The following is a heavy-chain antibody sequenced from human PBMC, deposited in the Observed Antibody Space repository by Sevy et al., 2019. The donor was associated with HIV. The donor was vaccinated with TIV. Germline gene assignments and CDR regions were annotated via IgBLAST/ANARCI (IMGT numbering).Heavy chain of an antibody. CDR2: IYSGGST. D-gene: IGHD2-15*01. V-gene: IGHV3-53*01. CDR1: GFTVSSNY. CDR3: ARERNSGGRRGAFDI. Sequence: GGSLGLSCAASGFTVSSNYMSWVRQAPGKGLEWVSVIYSGGSTYYADSVKGRFTISRDNSKNTLYLQMNSLRAEDTAVYYCARERNSGGRRGAFDIWGQGTMVTVSS. J-gene: IGHJ3*02.